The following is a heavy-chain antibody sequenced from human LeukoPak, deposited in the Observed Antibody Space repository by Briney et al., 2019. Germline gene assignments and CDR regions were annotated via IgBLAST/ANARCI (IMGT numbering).Heavy chain of an antibody. D-gene: IGHD2-2*01. CDR1: GFTVSSNY. Sequence: GGSLRLSCAASGFTVSSNYMSWVRQAPGKGLEWVSVIYSDGSTYYADSVKGRFTISRDNSKNTEYLQMNSLRAEDTAVYYCAKDIVVVPAPVGYFDLWGRGTLVTVSS. CDR3: AKDIVVVPAPVGYFDL. CDR2: IYSDGST. V-gene: IGHV3-53*01. J-gene: IGHJ2*01.